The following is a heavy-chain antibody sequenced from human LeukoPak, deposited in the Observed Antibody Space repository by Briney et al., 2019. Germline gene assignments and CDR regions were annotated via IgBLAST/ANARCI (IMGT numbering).Heavy chain of an antibody. J-gene: IGHJ3*02. CDR3: ARDYYADSSGYYHDAFDI. V-gene: IGHV3-21*01. D-gene: IGHD3-22*01. CDR2: ISSSSSYI. Sequence: GGSLRLSCAASGFTFSSYSMNWVRQAPGKGLEWVSSISSSSSYIYYADSVKGRFTISRDNAKNSLYLQMNSLRAEDTAVYYCARDYYADSSGYYHDAFDIWGQGTMVTVSS. CDR1: GFTFSSYS.